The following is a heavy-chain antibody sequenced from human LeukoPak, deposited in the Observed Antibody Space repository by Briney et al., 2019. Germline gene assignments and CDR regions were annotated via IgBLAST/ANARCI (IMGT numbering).Heavy chain of an antibody. D-gene: IGHD6-13*01. CDR2: FDPEDGET. V-gene: IGHV1-24*01. J-gene: IGHJ4*02. CDR3: ATEDPPGIAARGAKPFDY. CDR1: GYTLTGLS. Sequence: ASVKVSCKVSGYTLTGLSMHWVRQDPGKGLEWMGGFDPEDGETIYAQKFQGRVTMTEDTSTDTAYMELSSLRSEDTAVYYCATEDPPGIAARGAKPFDYWGQGTLVTVSS.